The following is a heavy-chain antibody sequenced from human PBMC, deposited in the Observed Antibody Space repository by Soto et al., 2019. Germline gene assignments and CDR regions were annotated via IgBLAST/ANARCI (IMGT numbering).Heavy chain of an antibody. CDR1: GYTFTGYY. V-gene: IGHV1-2*04. D-gene: IGHD3-16*02. CDR3: ARGHIMITFGGVIVFEFDP. CDR2: INPNSGGT. J-gene: IGHJ5*02. Sequence: GASVKVSCKASGYTFTGYYMHWVRQAPGQGLEWMGWINPNSGGTNYAQKFQGWVTMTRDTSISTAYMELSRLRSDDTAVYYWARGHIMITFGGVIVFEFDPWGQGTLVTVSS.